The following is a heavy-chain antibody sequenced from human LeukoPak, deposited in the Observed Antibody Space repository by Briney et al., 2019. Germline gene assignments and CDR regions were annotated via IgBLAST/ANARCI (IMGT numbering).Heavy chain of an antibody. CDR1: GFTFSSYA. D-gene: IGHD3-3*01. CDR3: AKLNDFWSGYSDY. CDR2: ISGSDGST. V-gene: IGHV3-23*01. Sequence: PGGSLRLSCAASGFTFSSYAMSWVRQAPGKGLEWVSAISGSDGSTYYADSVKGRFTISRDNSKNTLYLQMNSLRAEDTAVYYCAKLNDFWSGYSDYWGQGTLVTVSS. J-gene: IGHJ4*02.